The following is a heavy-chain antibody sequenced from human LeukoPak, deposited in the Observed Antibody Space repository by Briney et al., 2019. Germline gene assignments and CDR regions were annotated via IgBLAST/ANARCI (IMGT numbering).Heavy chain of an antibody. CDR1: GYTFTGYY. J-gene: IGHJ5*02. D-gene: IGHD6-19*01. CDR2: INPNSGGT. CDR3: ARDAVWDSSGWLNWFDP. V-gene: IGHV1-2*02. Sequence: ASVKVSCKASGYTFTGYYMHWVRQAPGQGPEWMGWINPNSGGTNYAQKFQGRVTMPRDTSISTAYMELSRLRSDDTAVYYCARDAVWDSSGWLNWFDPWGQGTLVTVSS.